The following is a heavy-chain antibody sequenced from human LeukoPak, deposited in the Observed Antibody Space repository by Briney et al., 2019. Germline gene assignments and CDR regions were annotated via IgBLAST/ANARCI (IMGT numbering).Heavy chain of an antibody. CDR2: IWYDGSNE. D-gene: IGHD1-26*01. V-gene: IGHV3-33*01. CDR3: ARGGLTIAEATTSWYLDY. Sequence: PGGSLRLSCAASGFTFSTYGMHWVRQAQGKGLEWVALIWYDGSNENYADSVKGRFTISRDNSRNTLYLQMSSLRGEDTAVYYCARGGLTIAEATTSWYLDYWGQGTLVTVSS. J-gene: IGHJ4*02. CDR1: GFTFSTYG.